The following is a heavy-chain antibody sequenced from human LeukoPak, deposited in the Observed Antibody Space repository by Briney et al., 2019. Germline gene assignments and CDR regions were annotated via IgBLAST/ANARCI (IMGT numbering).Heavy chain of an antibody. CDR3: ARDLGLERLFDY. D-gene: IGHD1-1*01. CDR2: IWYDGSNK. J-gene: IGHJ4*02. Sequence: PGGSLRISCVASGFTFISYGLHWVRQAPCKGLEWVAVIWYDGSNKYYADSVKGRFTISRDNSKNTLYLQMNSLRAEDTAVYYCARDLGLERLFDYWGQGTLVTVSS. CDR1: GFTFISYG. V-gene: IGHV3-33*01.